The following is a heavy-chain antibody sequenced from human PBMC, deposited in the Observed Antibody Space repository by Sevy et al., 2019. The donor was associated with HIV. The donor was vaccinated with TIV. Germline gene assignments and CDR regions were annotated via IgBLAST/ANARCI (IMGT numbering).Heavy chain of an antibody. D-gene: IGHD2-21*01. CDR3: VKEGGGEGGDH. Sequence: GGSLRLSCAASGFSFSSYGMHWVRQAPGKGLEWMSCIQYDGSNKDYGDSVKGRFTISRDNSKNTLYLQMNSLRVEDRAVFYCVKEGGGEGGDHWGQGTLVTVSS. J-gene: IGHJ4*02. CDR2: IQYDGSNK. CDR1: GFSFSSYG. V-gene: IGHV3-30*02.